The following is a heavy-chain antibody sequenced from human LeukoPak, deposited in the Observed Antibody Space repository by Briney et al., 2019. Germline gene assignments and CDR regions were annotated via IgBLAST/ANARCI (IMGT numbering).Heavy chain of an antibody. D-gene: IGHD3-10*01. CDR1: GFTFSSYS. CDR2: ISSSSSYI. V-gene: IGHV3-21*04. Sequence: GGSLRLSCAASGFTFSSYSMNWVRQAPGKGLEWVSSISSSSSYIYYADSVKGRFTISRDNAKNSLYLQMNSLTAEDAAVYYCAKDLWWFGELSSFDSWGQGTLVTVSS. CDR3: AKDLWWFGELSSFDS. J-gene: IGHJ4*02.